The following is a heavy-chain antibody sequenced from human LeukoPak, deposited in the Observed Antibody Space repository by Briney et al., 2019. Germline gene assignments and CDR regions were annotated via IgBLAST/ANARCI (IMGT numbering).Heavy chain of an antibody. CDR2: INPNSGGT. CDR1: GYTFTSYY. D-gene: IGHD3-22*01. CDR3: AREIPYYDSSGYYFDY. V-gene: IGHV1-2*02. Sequence: GASVKVSCKASGYTFTSYYMHWVRQAPGQGLEWMGWINPNSGGTNYAQKFQGRVTMTRDTSISTAYMELSRLRSDDTAVYYCAREIPYYDSSGYYFDYWGQGTLVTVSS. J-gene: IGHJ4*02.